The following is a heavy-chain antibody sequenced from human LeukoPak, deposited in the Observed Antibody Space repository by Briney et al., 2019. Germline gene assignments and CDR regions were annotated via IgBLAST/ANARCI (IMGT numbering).Heavy chain of an antibody. CDR3: ASGYTSTWYLVLAY. V-gene: IGHV4-39*07. D-gene: IGHD6-13*01. J-gene: IGHJ4*02. Sequence: SETLSLTCTVSGDSITTSNCYWGWIRQPPGKGLEWIGSIYYSGITYYNASLGSRVTTSLDTSKNQLSLKVNSVTAADTAVYYCASGYTSTWYLVLAYWGQGTLVTVSS. CDR1: GDSITTSNCY. CDR2: IYYSGIT.